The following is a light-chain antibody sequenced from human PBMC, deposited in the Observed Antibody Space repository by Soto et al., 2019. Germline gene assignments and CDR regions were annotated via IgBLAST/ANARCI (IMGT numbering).Light chain of an antibody. CDR3: SSYTSSSTPDV. CDR2: DVT. J-gene: IGLJ1*01. CDR1: SSDVGGYNY. V-gene: IGLV2-14*01. Sequence: QSALTQPASVSGSPGQSITISCTGTSSDVGGYNYVSWYQQHPVKAPKLMIYDVTNRPSGVSDRFSGSKSGNTASLTISGLQPEDEADYYCSSYTSSSTPDVFGTGTKLTVL.